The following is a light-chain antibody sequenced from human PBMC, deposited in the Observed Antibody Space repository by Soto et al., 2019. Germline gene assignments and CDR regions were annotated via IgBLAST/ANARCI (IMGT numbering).Light chain of an antibody. J-gene: IGKJ1*01. CDR1: QSITTY. CDR2: TAS. Sequence: DIQMTQSPSSLSASVGDRVTITCRASQSITTYLNWYQQKLGKAPKLLIYTASSLQSGVPSRFSGSGSGTDFTLTISSLQPEEFATYYWQQSYNTRTFGQGTKVEIK. V-gene: IGKV1-39*01. CDR3: QQSYNTRT.